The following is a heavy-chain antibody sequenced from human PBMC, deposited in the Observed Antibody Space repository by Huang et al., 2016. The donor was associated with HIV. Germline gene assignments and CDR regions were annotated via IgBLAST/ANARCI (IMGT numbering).Heavy chain of an antibody. CDR1: VGSFSGYS. D-gene: IGHD2-8*01. V-gene: IGHV4-34*01. CDR2: SSHSGST. CDR3: AREEGRYCTNGLCYSFDY. J-gene: IGHJ4*02. Sequence: QVQLQHWGAGLLKPSETLSLTCAAYVGSFSGYSWTWIGQPPGKGLEWIGESSHSGSTNSNPSLKSRVTISADTSKNQFSLKLSSVTAADTAVYYCAREEGRYCTNGLCYSFDYWGQGTLVTVSS.